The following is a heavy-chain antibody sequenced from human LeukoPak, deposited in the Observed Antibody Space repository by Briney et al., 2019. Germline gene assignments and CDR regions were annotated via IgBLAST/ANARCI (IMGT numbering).Heavy chain of an antibody. J-gene: IGHJ5*02. V-gene: IGHV4-59*01. CDR3: ARDSGSYPHWFAP. D-gene: IGHD1-26*01. CDR2: IFYSGIT. CDR1: GGSFSGYH. Sequence: PSETLSLTCAVYGGSFSGYHWSCIRQPPGKGLEWIGYIFYSGITSYNPSLKSRVTISVDTSKKQFSLKLTSVTAADTAVYYCARDSGSYPHWFAPWGQGTLVTVSS.